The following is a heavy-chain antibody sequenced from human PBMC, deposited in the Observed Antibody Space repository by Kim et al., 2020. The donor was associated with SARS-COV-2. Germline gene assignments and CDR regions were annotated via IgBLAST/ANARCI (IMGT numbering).Heavy chain of an antibody. CDR3: AKDLLAADTYC. Sequence: GGSLRLSCAASGFTFSSYGMHWVRQAPGKGLEWVAVISYDGSNKYYADSVKGRFTISRDNSKNTLYLQMNSLRAEDTAVYYCAKDLLAADTYCWGQGTLVTVSS. J-gene: IGHJ4*02. CDR2: ISYDGSNK. CDR1: GFTFSSYG. V-gene: IGHV3-30*18. D-gene: IGHD6-13*01.